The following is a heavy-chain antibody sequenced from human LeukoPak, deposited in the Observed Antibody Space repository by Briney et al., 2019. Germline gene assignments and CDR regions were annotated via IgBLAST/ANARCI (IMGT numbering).Heavy chain of an antibody. CDR2: INPNSGGT. D-gene: IGHD3-9*01. CDR3: ARDFAHFDWLSMASYYFDY. J-gene: IGHJ4*02. CDR1: GYSFIGYY. Sequence: ASVKVSCKASGYSFIGYYMHWVRQAPGQGLEWMGWINPNSGGTNYAQKFQGRVTMTRDTSISTAYMELSRLRSDDTAVYYCARDFAHFDWLSMASYYFDYWGQGTLVTVSS. V-gene: IGHV1-2*02.